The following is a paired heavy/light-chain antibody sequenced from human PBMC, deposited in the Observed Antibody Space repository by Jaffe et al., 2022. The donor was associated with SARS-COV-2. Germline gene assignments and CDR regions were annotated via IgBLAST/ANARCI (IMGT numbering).Heavy chain of an antibody. D-gene: IGHD2-2*03. CDR2: IYYSGST. V-gene: IGHV4-30-4*01. Sequence: QVQLQESGPGLVKPSQTLSLTCTVSGGSISSGDYYWSWIRQPPGKGLEWIGYIYYSGSTYYNPSLKSRVTISVDTSKNQFSLKLSSVTAADTAVYYCARAVGYCSSTSCKGGIDPWGQGTLVTVSS. CDR3: ARAVGYCSSTSCKGGIDP. CDR1: GGSISSGDYY. J-gene: IGHJ5*02.
Light chain of an antibody. Sequence: EIVMTQSPATLSVSPGERATLSCRASQSVSSNLAWYQQKPGQAPRLLIYGASTRATGIPARFSGSGSGTEFTLTISSLQSEDFAVYYCQQYNNWPPAWTFGQGTKVEIK. J-gene: IGKJ1*01. CDR1: QSVSSN. CDR2: GAS. V-gene: IGKV3-15*01. CDR3: QQYNNWPPAWT.